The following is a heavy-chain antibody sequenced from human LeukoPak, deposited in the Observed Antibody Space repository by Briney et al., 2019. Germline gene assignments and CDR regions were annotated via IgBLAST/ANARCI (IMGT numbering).Heavy chain of an antibody. D-gene: IGHD5-18*01. V-gene: IGHV3-23*01. CDR2: ISNSDNST. CDR3: AKTADRGYSQEINWFDP. CDR1: GFTFSSYG. Sequence: PGGSLRLSCAASGFTFSSYGMSWVRQAPGKGLEWVSTISNSDNSTYYADSVKGRFTFSRDNSKNTLYLQMNSLRAEDTAVYYCAKTADRGYSQEINWFDPWGQGTLVTVSS. J-gene: IGHJ5*02.